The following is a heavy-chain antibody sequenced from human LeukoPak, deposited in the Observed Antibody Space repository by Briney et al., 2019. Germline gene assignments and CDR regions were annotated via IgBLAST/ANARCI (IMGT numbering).Heavy chain of an antibody. Sequence: PGGSLRLSCAASGFTFSTYAMTWVRQAPGKGLEWVANIKQDGSEKYYVDSVKGRFTISRDNSKNSLYLQMNSLRVEDTAVYYCARGWLRGDYWGQGTLVTVSS. CDR2: IKQDGSEK. V-gene: IGHV3-7*04. CDR1: GFTFSTYA. J-gene: IGHJ4*02. CDR3: ARGWLRGDY. D-gene: IGHD5-12*01.